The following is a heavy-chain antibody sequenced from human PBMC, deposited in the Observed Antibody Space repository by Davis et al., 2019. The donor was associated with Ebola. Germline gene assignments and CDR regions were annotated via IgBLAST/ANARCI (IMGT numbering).Heavy chain of an antibody. CDR1: GGSISGYH. CDR2: VHYTGST. D-gene: IGHD3-10*01. Sequence: MPSETLSLTCTVSGGSISGYHWNWIRQPPGKGLEWIGYVHYTGSTNYNPSLKSRVTISVDTSKNQFSLKLSSVTAADTAVYYCAGLTYYYGSGSGLDVWGQGTTVTVSS. V-gene: IGHV4-59*08. CDR3: AGLTYYYGSGSGLDV. J-gene: IGHJ6*02.